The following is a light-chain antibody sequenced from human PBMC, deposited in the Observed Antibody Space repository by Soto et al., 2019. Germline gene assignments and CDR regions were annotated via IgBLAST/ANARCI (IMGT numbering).Light chain of an antibody. V-gene: IGLV2-14*01. CDR2: EVN. CDR1: SSDVGGYNY. Sequence: QSVLTQPASVSGSPGQSITISCTGTSSDVGGYNYVSWYQQHPGKAPKLMIYEVNNRPSGVSNRFSGSKSGNTASLTISGLQAEDEADYYCSSYTSSSTLYVFGNGTKVTVL. CDR3: SSYTSSSTLYV. J-gene: IGLJ1*01.